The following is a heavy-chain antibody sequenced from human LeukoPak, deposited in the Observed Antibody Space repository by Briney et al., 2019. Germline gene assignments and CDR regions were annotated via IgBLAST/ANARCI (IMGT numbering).Heavy chain of an antibody. D-gene: IGHD5-12*01. CDR3: ARVKANSGYDVPPFDY. CDR2: INPNSGGT. V-gene: IGHV1-2*02. Sequence: ASVKVSCTASGYTFTGYYMHWVRQAPGQGLEWMGWINPNSGGTNYAQKFQGRVTMTRDTSISTAYMELSRLRSDDTAVYYCARVKANSGYDVPPFDYWGQGTLVTVSS. CDR1: GYTFTGYY. J-gene: IGHJ4*02.